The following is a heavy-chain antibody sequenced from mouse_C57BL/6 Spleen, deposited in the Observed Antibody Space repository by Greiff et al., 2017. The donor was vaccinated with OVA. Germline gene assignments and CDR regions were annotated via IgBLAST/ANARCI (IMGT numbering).Heavy chain of an antibody. V-gene: IGHV1-76*01. CDR2: IYPGSGNT. Sequence: QVQLQQSGAELVRPGASVKLSCKASGYTFTDYYINWVKQRPGQGLEWIARIYPGSGNTYYNEKFKGKATLTAEKSSSTAYMQLSSLTSEDSAVYFCARKGTTVPYFDYWGQGTTLTVSS. J-gene: IGHJ2*01. D-gene: IGHD1-1*01. CDR3: ARKGTTVPYFDY. CDR1: GYTFTDYY.